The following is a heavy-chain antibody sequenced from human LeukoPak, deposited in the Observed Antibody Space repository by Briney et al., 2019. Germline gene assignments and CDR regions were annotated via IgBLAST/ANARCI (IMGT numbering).Heavy chain of an antibody. CDR1: GFSFSNYG. J-gene: IGHJ4*02. D-gene: IGHD5-12*01. Sequence: PGGSLRLSCAASGFSFSNYGFHWVRHAPGKGLDWVSAISYDGKNITYSDSVKGRFTISRDNSRNTVYLQMNSPRVEDTAVYYCAKTYSRESGYDFFFHYWGQGTRVTVSS. CDR2: ISYDGKNI. CDR3: AKTYSRESGYDFFFHY. V-gene: IGHV3-33*03.